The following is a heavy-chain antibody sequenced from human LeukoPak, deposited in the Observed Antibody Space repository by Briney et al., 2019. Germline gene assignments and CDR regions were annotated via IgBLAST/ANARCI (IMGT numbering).Heavy chain of an antibody. CDR1: GFTFGNSW. V-gene: IGHV3-74*01. Sequence: GGALRLSCAASGFTFGNSWVHWVRPAPGKGLVWVSLINADGSTATYADSVKGRFTISRDNARNTLSLQMNSLTIEDTAVYYCVVVVEPPDSDGFDVWGQGTMITVSS. D-gene: IGHD1-14*01. CDR2: INADGSTA. J-gene: IGHJ3*01. CDR3: VVVVEPPDSDGFDV.